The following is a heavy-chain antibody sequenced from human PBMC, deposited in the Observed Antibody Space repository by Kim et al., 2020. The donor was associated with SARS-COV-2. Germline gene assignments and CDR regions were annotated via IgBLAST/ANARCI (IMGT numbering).Heavy chain of an antibody. CDR3: AKGESTHMAAAADY. CDR1: GFTFDDYA. V-gene: IGHV3-9*01. Sequence: GGSLRLSCAASGFTFDDYAMHWVRQAPGKGLEWVSGISWNSGSIGYADSVKGRFTISRDNAKNSLYLQMNSLRAEDTALYYCAKGESTHMAAAADYWGQGTLVTVSS. J-gene: IGHJ4*02. CDR2: ISWNSGSI. D-gene: IGHD6-13*01.